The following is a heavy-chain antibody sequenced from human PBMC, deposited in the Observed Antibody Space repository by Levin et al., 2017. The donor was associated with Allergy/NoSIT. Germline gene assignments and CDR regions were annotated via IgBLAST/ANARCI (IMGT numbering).Heavy chain of an antibody. D-gene: IGHD6-19*01. CDR3: AKSNSGWYRFGY. J-gene: IGHJ4*02. CDR2: ISASGDNT. Sequence: PTGGSLRLSCAASGFTFSTYAMSWVRQAPGKGLEWVSGISASGDNTYSADSVRGRFTISRDNFKNTLYLQMNSLRAEDTAVYYCAKSNSGWYRFGYWGQGTLVTVSS. V-gene: IGHV3-23*01. CDR1: GFTFSTYA.